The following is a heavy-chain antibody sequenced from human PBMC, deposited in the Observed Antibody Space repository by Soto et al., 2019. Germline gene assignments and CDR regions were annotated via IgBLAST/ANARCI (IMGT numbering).Heavy chain of an antibody. V-gene: IGHV5-51*01. CDR1: GYRFSSYW. Sequence: GESLKISCKGSGYRFSSYWIAWVRQMPGKGLEWMGIIYPGDSDTIYSPSFQGQVTFSADRSTSTAYLQWSSLKASDTAMYYCARQGSNGAYYYYGMDVWGQGTTVTVSS. D-gene: IGHD2-8*01. J-gene: IGHJ6*02. CDR2: IYPGDSDT. CDR3: ARQGSNGAYYYYGMDV.